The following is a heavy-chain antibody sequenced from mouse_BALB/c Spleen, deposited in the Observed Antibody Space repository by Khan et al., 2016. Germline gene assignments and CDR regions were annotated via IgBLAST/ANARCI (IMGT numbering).Heavy chain of an antibody. CDR2: IWGEGNT. J-gene: IGHJ4*01. CDR3: AKPYYEYDVHYAMDY. V-gene: IGHV2-3*01. Sequence: QVQLKQSGPGLVAPSQSLSITCTVSGFSLTSYGVSWVRQPPGKGLEWLGVIWGEGNTNYHSAHISRLSISRDNSTNHPFLLLNRLQTDDTATYYCAKPYYEYDVHYAMDYWGQGTSVTVSS. CDR1: GFSLTSYG. D-gene: IGHD2-4*01.